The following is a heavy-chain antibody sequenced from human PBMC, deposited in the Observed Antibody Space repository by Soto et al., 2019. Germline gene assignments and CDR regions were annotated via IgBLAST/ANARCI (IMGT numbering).Heavy chain of an antibody. V-gene: IGHV4-34*01. CDR3: ARGSDKPYSNPLRPARSGGMDV. CDR2: INHSGST. Sequence: SLTCAVYGGSFSGYYWSWIRQPPGKGLEWIGEINHSGSTNYNPSLKSRVTISVDTSKNQFSLKLSSVTAADTAVYYCARGSDKPYSNPLRPARSGGMDVWGQGTTVTVSS. CDR1: GGSFSGYY. J-gene: IGHJ6*02. D-gene: IGHD4-4*01.